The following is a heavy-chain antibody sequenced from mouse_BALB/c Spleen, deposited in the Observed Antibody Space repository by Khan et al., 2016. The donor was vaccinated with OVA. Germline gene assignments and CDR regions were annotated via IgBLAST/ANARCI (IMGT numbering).Heavy chain of an antibody. CDR1: GFSFSSYT. V-gene: IGHV5-6-4*01. CDR3: TRDGNYAHWYFDV. Sequence: EVQLQESGGGLVKPGGSLKLSCAASGFSFSSYTMSWVRQTPEKRLEWVATISSGSTYTYYPDSVKGRFTISRDNAKNTLYLQMSSLKSEDTAMYYCTRDGNYAHWYFDVWGAGTTVTAAS. J-gene: IGHJ1*01. D-gene: IGHD2-1*01. CDR2: ISSGSTYT.